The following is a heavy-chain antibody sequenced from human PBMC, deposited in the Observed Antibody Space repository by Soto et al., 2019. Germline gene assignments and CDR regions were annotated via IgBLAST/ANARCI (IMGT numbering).Heavy chain of an antibody. CDR1: GGSISSGDYY. Sequence: PSDTLSLTCTVSGGSISSGDYYWSWIRQPPGKGLEWIGYIYYSGSTYYNPSLKSRVTISVDTSKNQFSLKLNSVTAADTAVYYCARVSRGVVVAAWFDPWGQGTLVTVSS. J-gene: IGHJ5*02. D-gene: IGHD2-15*01. CDR2: IYYSGST. CDR3: ARVSRGVVVAAWFDP. V-gene: IGHV4-30-4*01.